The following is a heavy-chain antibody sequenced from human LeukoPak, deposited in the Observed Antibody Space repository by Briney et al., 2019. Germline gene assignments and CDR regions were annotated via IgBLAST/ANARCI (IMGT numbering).Heavy chain of an antibody. Sequence: GGSLRLSCAASGFTFSSYAMSWVRQAPGKGLEWVSAISGSGGSTYYADSVKGRFTISRDNSKNTLYLQMNSLRSEDTAVYYCASQRYSSSWYSWYPNYYYYYGMDVWGQGTTVTVSS. J-gene: IGHJ6*02. V-gene: IGHV3-23*01. D-gene: IGHD6-13*01. CDR3: ASQRYSSSWYSWYPNYYYYYGMDV. CDR2: ISGSGGST. CDR1: GFTFSSYA.